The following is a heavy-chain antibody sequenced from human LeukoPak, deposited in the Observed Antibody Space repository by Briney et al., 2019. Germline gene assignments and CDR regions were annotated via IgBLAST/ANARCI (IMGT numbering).Heavy chain of an antibody. CDR1: GGSISSYY. D-gene: IGHD3-22*01. CDR3: ARGPNRITMMIGDAFDI. CDR2: IYTSGST. J-gene: IGHJ3*02. V-gene: IGHV4-4*07. Sequence: KPSETLSLTCTVSGGSISSYYWSWIRQPAGKGLEWIGRIYTSGSTSYNTSLKSRVTMSVDTSKNQFSLKLSSVTAADTAVYYCARGPNRITMMIGDAFDIWGQGTMVTISS.